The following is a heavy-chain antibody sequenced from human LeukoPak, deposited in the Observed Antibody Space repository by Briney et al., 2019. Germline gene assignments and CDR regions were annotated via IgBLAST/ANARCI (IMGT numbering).Heavy chain of an antibody. CDR2: INPNSGGT. V-gene: IGHV1-2*06. Sequence: ASVKVSCKASGYTFTGYYMHWVRQAPGQGLEWMGRINPNSGGTNYAQKFQGRVTMTRDTSISTAYMELSRLRSDDTAVYYCARDPGYSSSWYGYWGQGTLVTVSS. CDR1: GYTFTGYY. D-gene: IGHD6-13*01. CDR3: ARDPGYSSSWYGY. J-gene: IGHJ4*02.